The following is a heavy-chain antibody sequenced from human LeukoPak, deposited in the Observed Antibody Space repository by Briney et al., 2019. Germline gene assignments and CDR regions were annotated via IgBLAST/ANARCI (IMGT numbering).Heavy chain of an antibody. CDR1: GGTFSSYA. J-gene: IGHJ2*01. CDR2: IIPILGIA. V-gene: IGHV1-69*04. Sequence: SVKVSCKASGGTFSSYAISWVRQAPGQGLEWMGRIIPILGIANYAQKFQGRVTITADKSTSTAYMELSSLRSEDTAVYFCVREGSYYNNSAYYRYFDLWGRGTLVTVSS. D-gene: IGHD3-22*01. CDR3: VREGSYYNNSAYYRYFDL.